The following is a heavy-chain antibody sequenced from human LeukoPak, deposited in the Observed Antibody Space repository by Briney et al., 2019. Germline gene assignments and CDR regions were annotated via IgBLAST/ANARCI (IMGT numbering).Heavy chain of an antibody. CDR1: GGTFSSYA. CDR2: IIPIFGTA. D-gene: IGHD3-22*01. CDR3: AIDYYDSSGYYRDYFDY. Sequence: GASVKVSCKASGGTFSSYAISWVRQAPGQGLEWMGGIIPIFGTANYAQKFQGRVTITADKSTSTAYMELSSLRSEDTAVYYCAIDYYDSSGYYRDYFDYWGQGTLVTVSS. J-gene: IGHJ4*02. V-gene: IGHV1-69*06.